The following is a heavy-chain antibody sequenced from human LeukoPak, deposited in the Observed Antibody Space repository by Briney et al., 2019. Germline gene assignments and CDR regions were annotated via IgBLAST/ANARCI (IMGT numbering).Heavy chain of an antibody. V-gene: IGHV4-38-2*01. J-gene: IGHJ5*02. D-gene: IGHD5-18*01. Sequence: PSEALSLTCAVSGYSISSGYYWGWIRQPPGKGLEWIGSIYHSGSTYYNPSLKSRVTISVDTSKNQFSLKLSSVTAADTAVYYCARHGYSYIMSWFDPWGQGTLVTVSS. CDR1: GYSISSGYY. CDR2: IYHSGST. CDR3: ARHGYSYIMSWFDP.